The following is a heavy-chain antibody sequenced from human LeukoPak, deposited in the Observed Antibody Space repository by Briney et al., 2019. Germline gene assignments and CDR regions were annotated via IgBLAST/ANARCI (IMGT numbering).Heavy chain of an antibody. CDR2: IIPIFGTA. CDR3: ASGAIFGVVISGEYYYYMDV. Sequence: SVKVSCKASGGTFSSYAISWVRQAPGHGLEWMGGIIPIFGTANYAQKFQGRVTITTDESTSTAYMELSSLRSEDTAVYYCASGAIFGVVISGEYYYYMDVWGKGTTVTVSS. V-gene: IGHV1-69*05. CDR1: GGTFSSYA. D-gene: IGHD3-3*01. J-gene: IGHJ6*03.